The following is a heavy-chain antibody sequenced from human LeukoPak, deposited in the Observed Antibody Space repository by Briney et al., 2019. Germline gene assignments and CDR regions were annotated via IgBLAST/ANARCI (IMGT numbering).Heavy chain of an antibody. Sequence: GGSLRLSCAASGFTFSDHNMAWVRQAPGKGLEWVSTFRSSGGSTYYADSVKGRFTISRDSSTNTLFLQMNSLRAEDTAVHYCAKYCSGGNCYSGLYWGQGTLVTVSS. D-gene: IGHD2-15*01. CDR2: FRSSGGST. V-gene: IGHV3-23*01. CDR1: GFTFSDHN. J-gene: IGHJ4*02. CDR3: AKYCSGGNCYSGLY.